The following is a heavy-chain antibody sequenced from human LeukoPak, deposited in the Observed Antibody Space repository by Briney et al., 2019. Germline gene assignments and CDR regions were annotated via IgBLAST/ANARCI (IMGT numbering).Heavy chain of an antibody. CDR3: ARDGPAQMVDFDY. CDR1: GYTFSGTGWY. CDR2: IYPYTGAT. Sequence: ASVKVSCKASGYTFSGTGWYLYWLRQVPGQGLECMGWIYPYTGATHYAQKFQGRVAMTRDTSISTAYIELSRLRPDDTAVYYCARDGPAQMVDFDYWGQGTLVTVSS. J-gene: IGHJ4*02. D-gene: IGHD3-10*01. V-gene: IGHV1-2*02.